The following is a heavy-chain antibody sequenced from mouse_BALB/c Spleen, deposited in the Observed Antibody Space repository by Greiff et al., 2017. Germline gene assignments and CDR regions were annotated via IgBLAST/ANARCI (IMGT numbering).Heavy chain of an antibody. Sequence: VQLQQSGPELVKPGASVKMSCKASGYTFTTYVMHGVKQKPGQGLEWIGYINPYNDGTKYNEKFKGKATLTSDKSSSTAYMELSSLTSEDSAVYYCARSRYEVYFDYWGQGTTLTVSS. J-gene: IGHJ2*01. D-gene: IGHD2-14*01. CDR3: ARSRYEVYFDY. CDR2: INPYNDGT. CDR1: GYTFTTYV. V-gene: IGHV1-14*01.